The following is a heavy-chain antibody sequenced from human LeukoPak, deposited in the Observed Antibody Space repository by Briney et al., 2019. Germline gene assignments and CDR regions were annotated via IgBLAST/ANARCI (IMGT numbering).Heavy chain of an antibody. V-gene: IGHV3-30*18. CDR2: ISYDGSNK. J-gene: IGHJ4*02. D-gene: IGHD6-19*01. CDR1: GFTFSSYG. CDR3: AKDPRSGYSGGWYFFH. Sequence: PGGSLRLSCAASGFTFSSYGMHWVRQAPGKGLEWVAVISYDGSNKYYADSVKGRFTISRDNSKNTLYLQMNSLRAEDTAVYYCAKDPRSGYSGGWYFFHWGQGTLVTVSS.